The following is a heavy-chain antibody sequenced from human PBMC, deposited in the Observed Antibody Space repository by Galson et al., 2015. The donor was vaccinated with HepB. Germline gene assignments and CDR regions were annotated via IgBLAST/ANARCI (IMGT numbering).Heavy chain of an antibody. D-gene: IGHD6-6*01. V-gene: IGHV3-15*01. J-gene: IGHJ4*02. CDR3: LSSFAS. Sequence: SLRLSCAASGFTFSNAYMIWVRQAPGKGLEWVGRVKRKIDGEITDYAAPVKGRFTISRDDSKSTLYLQMTSLKSEDTGVYYCLSSFASWGQGTLVTVSS. CDR1: GFTFSNAY. CDR2: VKRKIDGEIT.